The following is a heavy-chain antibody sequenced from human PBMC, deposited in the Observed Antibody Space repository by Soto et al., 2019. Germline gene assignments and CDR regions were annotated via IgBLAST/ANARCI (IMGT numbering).Heavy chain of an antibody. J-gene: IGHJ6*02. Sequence: QVQLVESGGGVVQPGRSLRLSCAASGFTFSSYGMHWVRQAPGKGLEWVAVIVYDGSNKYYEESVKGRFTISRDNSKNTLYRQMNSLRAEDTAVYYCAKDKWGYSSSSSYGMDVWGQGTTVTVSS. CDR2: IVYDGSNK. V-gene: IGHV3-30*18. CDR3: AKDKWGYSSSSSYGMDV. D-gene: IGHD6-6*01. CDR1: GFTFSSYG.